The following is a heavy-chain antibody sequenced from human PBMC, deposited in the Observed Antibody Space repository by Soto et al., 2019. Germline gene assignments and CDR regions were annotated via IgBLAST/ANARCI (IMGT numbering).Heavy chain of an antibody. Sequence: GASVMVSCKASGYTFTGYGISWVRLASGQGIEWMGWISAYNGNTNYAQKLQGRVTMTTDTSTSTAYMELRSLRSDDTAVYYCAILRKGTSYDYFYSCGQGTLVTVSS. V-gene: IGHV1-18*01. CDR3: AILRKGTSYDYFYS. J-gene: IGHJ4*02. CDR1: GYTFTGYG. D-gene: IGHD6-6*01. CDR2: ISAYNGNT.